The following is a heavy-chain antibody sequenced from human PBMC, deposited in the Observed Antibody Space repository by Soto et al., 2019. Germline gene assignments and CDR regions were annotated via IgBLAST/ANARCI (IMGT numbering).Heavy chain of an antibody. CDR1: GGSISSYY. CDR3: ARANVGPPGGGSWIMPFDF. CDR2: IYPGGST. V-gene: IGHV4-4*07. Sequence: SETLSLTCTVSGGSISSYYWSWIRQSAGQGLEWIGRIYPGGSTNYNPSLKSRVTMSADTSKNQFSLRLTSVTAADTAVYYCARANVGPPGGGSWIMPFDFWGQGTLVTVSS. J-gene: IGHJ4*02. D-gene: IGHD2-15*01.